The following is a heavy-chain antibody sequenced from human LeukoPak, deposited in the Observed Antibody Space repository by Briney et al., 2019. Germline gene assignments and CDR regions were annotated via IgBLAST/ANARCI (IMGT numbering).Heavy chain of an antibody. CDR2: ISSNGGST. CDR1: GFTFSSYA. J-gene: IGHJ4*02. CDR3: ARASYSYGYKDY. D-gene: IGHD5-18*01. Sequence: GGSLRLSCAASGFTFSSYAMHWVRQAPGKGLEYVSAISSNGGSTYYANSVKGRFTISRDNSKNTLYLQMGGLRAEDMAVYYCARASYSYGYKDYWGQGTLVTVSS. V-gene: IGHV3-64*01.